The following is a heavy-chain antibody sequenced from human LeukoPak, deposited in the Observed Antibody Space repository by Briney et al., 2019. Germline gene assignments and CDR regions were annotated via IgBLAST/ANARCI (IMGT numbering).Heavy chain of an antibody. V-gene: IGHV3-7*01. D-gene: IGHD3-3*01. CDR2: IKQDGSQK. J-gene: IGHJ4*02. CDR3: TRDFSSVD. Sequence: PGGSLRLSCAASGFTFSTYWMTWVRQAPGKGLEWVANIKQDGSQKYYVDSVKGRFTISRDNAKNSLYLQVNSLRAEDTAIYYCTRDFSSVDWGQGTLVTVSS. CDR1: GFTFSTYW.